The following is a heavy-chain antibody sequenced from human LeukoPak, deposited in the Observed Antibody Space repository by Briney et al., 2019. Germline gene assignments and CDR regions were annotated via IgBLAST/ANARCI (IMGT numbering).Heavy chain of an antibody. D-gene: IGHD3-3*01. J-gene: IGHJ4*02. CDR3: AKDLYDFWSGSQGWFDY. Sequence: PGGSLRLSCAASGFTFSSYGMHWVRQAPGKGLEWVAFIRYDGSNKYYADSVKGRFTISRDNSKNTLYLQMSSLRAEDTAVYYCAKDLYDFWSGSQGWFDYWGQGTLVTVSS. CDR1: GFTFSSYG. V-gene: IGHV3-30*02. CDR2: IRYDGSNK.